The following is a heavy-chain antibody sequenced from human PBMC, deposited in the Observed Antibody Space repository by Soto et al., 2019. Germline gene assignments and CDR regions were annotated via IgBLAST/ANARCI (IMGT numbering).Heavy chain of an antibody. CDR2: IYYSGST. CDR1: GGSISSGDYY. Sequence: QVQLQESGPGLVKPSQTLSLTCTVSGGSISSGDYYWSWIRQPPGKGLEWIGYIYYSGSTYYNPSLKSRVTISVDTSKNQFSLKLSPVTAADTAVYYCARADNTAMVSLDYWGQGTLVTVSS. CDR3: ARADNTAMVSLDY. V-gene: IGHV4-30-4*01. J-gene: IGHJ4*02. D-gene: IGHD5-18*01.